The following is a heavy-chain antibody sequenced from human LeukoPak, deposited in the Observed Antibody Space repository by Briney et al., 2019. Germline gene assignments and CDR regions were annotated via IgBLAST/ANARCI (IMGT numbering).Heavy chain of an antibody. D-gene: IGHD3-10*01. Sequence: PGESLKISCKGSGYSFTSYWIGWVRQMPGKGLEWMGIIYPSDSDTRYSPSFQGQVTISADKSISTAYLQWSSLKASDTAMYYCARHSLYGSGSYYKWGGTFDYWGQGTLVTVSS. CDR2: IYPSDSDT. V-gene: IGHV5-51*01. CDR3: ARHSLYGSGSYYKWGGTFDY. CDR1: GYSFTSYW. J-gene: IGHJ4*02.